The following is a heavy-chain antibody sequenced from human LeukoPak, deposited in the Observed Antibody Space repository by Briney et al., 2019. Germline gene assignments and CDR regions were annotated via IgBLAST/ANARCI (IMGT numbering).Heavy chain of an antibody. J-gene: IGHJ1*01. V-gene: IGHV3-74*01. Sequence: GGSLRLSCAASGFTFSYYWMYWVRHAPGKGPMWVSRISPDGSDTNYADSVKGRFTISRDNAKNMLYLQMNSLKPEDTAVYYCARDFSVPWGQGAPVTVSS. CDR3: ARDFSVP. D-gene: IGHD5/OR15-5a*01. CDR1: GFTFSYYW. CDR2: ISPDGSDT.